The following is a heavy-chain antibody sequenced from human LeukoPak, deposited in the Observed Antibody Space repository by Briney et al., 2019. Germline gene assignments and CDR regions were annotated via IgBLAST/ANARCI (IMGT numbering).Heavy chain of an antibody. CDR2: IYYSGST. Sequence: SETLSLTCTVSGDSISGINYYWAWIRQLPGKGMEWIGTIYYSGSTDYNPSLKSRVTISVDTSKNQFSLKLTSVTAADTAVYYCARGLRRYSKAFPFDYWGQGTLVTVSS. J-gene: IGHJ4*02. D-gene: IGHD5-18*01. V-gene: IGHV4-39*02. CDR3: ARGLRRYSKAFPFDY. CDR1: GDSISGINYY.